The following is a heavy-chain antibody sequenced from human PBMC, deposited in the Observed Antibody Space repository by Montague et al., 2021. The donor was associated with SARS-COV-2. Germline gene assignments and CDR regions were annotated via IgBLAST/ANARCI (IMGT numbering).Heavy chain of an antibody. Sequence: SETLSLTCTVSGASMSGCHWCWIRQPAGKGLEWIGRIYSNGDTSYNPYLKRKLTMSVDTYERQFYLKMTSVSAADTAIYYCARGSEYYYHPFDYWGQGNLVTVSS. CDR1: GASMSGCH. CDR3: ARGSEYYYHPFDY. J-gene: IGHJ4*02. V-gene: IGHV4-4*07. D-gene: IGHD2/OR15-2a*01. CDR2: IYSNGDT.